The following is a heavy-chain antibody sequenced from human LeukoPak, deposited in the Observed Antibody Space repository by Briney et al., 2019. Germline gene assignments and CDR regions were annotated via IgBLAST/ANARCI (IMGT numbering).Heavy chain of an antibody. CDR3: AKALRPRYNHGFDY. CDR2: MSYDGSDK. Sequence: GGSLRLSCAASGFTFSSYAMHWVRQAPGKGLECVAVMSYDGSDKYYADSVKGRFTVSRDNSKNTLYLQMNSLKAEDTAVYYCAKALRPRYNHGFDYWGQGTLVTVSP. CDR1: GFTFSSYA. D-gene: IGHD5-18*01. V-gene: IGHV3-30*04. J-gene: IGHJ4*02.